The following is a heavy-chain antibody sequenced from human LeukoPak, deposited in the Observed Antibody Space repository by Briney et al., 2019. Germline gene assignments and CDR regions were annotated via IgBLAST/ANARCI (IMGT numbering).Heavy chain of an antibody. J-gene: IGHJ3*01. CDR1: GFTVSSNY. Sequence: GGSLRLSCAASGFTVSSNYMSWVRQAPGMGLEWVSIIYSGGDTYYADSMMGRFTISRHISENTVYLQMNSLRAEDTAVYYCARDWGTVWGQGTMVTVSS. D-gene: IGHD3-16*01. CDR2: IYSGGDT. CDR3: ARDWGTV. V-gene: IGHV3-53*04.